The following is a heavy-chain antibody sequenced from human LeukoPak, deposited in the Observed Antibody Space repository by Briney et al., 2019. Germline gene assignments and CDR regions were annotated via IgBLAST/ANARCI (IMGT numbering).Heavy chain of an antibody. CDR3: ARGGKSIAARSLDY. D-gene: IGHD6-6*01. V-gene: IGHV3-21*01. CDR2: ISSSSYI. J-gene: IGHJ4*02. CDR1: GFTFSSYS. Sequence: NPGGSLRLSCAASGFTFSSYSMNWVRQAPGKGLEWVSSISSSSYIYYADSVKGRFTISRDNAKNSLYLQMNSLRAEDTAVYYCARGGKSIAARSLDYWGQGTLVTVSS.